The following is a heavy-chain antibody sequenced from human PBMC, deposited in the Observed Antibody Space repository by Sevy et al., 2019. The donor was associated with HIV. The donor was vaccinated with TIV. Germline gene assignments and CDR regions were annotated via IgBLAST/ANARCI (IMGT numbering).Heavy chain of an antibody. CDR1: GFTFSSYG. J-gene: IGHJ6*02. V-gene: IGHV3-33*01. Sequence: GGSLRLSCAASGFTFSSYGMHWVRQAPGKGLEWVAVIWYDGSNKYYADSVKGRFTISRDNSKNRLYLQMNSLRAEDTAVYYCARGNRMVIAAAGTTPYYYYGMDVWGQGTTVTVSS. D-gene: IGHD6-13*01. CDR3: ARGNRMVIAAAGTTPYYYYGMDV. CDR2: IWYDGSNK.